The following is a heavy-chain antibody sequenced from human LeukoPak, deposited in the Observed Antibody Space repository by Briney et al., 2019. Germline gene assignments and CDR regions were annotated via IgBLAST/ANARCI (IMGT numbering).Heavy chain of an antibody. CDR3: ARDIRSGSYSDL. CDR2: IYYTGSA. Sequence: SETLSLTCTVSGGSVSRSPHYWGWIRQSPGRGLEWIGSIYYTGSADYNPSLKSRVTLSVDTSKNQFSLKVTSLTAADTAAYYCARDIRSGSYSDLWGQGTLVTVSS. CDR1: GGSVSRSPHY. J-gene: IGHJ4*02. D-gene: IGHD1-26*01. V-gene: IGHV4-39*07.